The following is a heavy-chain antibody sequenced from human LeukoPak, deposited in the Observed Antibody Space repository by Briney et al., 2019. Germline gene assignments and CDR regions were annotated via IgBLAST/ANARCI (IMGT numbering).Heavy chain of an antibody. V-gene: IGHV4-34*01. CDR1: GGSFSGYY. CDR2: INHSGST. J-gene: IGHJ6*02. Sequence: SETLSLTCAVYGGSFSGYYWSWIRQPPGKGLEWIGEINHSGSTNYNPSLKSRVPISVDTSKNQFSLKLSSVTAADTAVYYCARASPPGIAAAGTAVYYGMDVWGQGTTVTVSS. CDR3: ARASPPGIAAAGTAVYYGMDV. D-gene: IGHD6-13*01.